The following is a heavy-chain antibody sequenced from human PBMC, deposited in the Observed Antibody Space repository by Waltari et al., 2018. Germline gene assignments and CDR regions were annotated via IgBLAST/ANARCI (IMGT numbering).Heavy chain of an antibody. CDR3: AKDPAGTYYFEY. CDR1: EFTFSSYA. Sequence: EVQLLESGGGLVQPGGSLRLSCAASEFTFSSYAMNWVRQAPGKGLEWVATIRVSGGNTYYADSVKGRFTISRDNTKNTLYLQMNSLRAEDTAVYYCAKDPAGTYYFEYWGQGTLVTVSS. CDR2: IRVSGGNT. V-gene: IGHV3-23*01. J-gene: IGHJ4*02. D-gene: IGHD6-19*01.